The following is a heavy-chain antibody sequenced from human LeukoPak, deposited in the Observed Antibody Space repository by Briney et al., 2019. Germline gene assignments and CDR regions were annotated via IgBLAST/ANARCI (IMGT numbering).Heavy chain of an antibody. CDR3: AGGKRYYDILTGYYNGHFDY. Sequence: SETLSLTCTVSGGSVSSGSYYWSWIRQPPGKGLEWIGYIYYSGSTNHNPSLKSRVTISVDTSKNQFSLKLSSVTAADTAVYYCAGGKRYYDILTGYYNGHFDYWGQGTLVTVSS. CDR2: IYYSGST. J-gene: IGHJ4*02. CDR1: GGSVSSGSYY. D-gene: IGHD3-9*01. V-gene: IGHV4-61*01.